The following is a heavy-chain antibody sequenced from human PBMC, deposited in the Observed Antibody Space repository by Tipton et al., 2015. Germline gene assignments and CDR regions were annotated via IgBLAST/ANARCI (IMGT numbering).Heavy chain of an antibody. CDR1: GGSVTSGSYY. CDR2: IQFSGST. V-gene: IGHV4-61*01. J-gene: IGHJ4*02. Sequence: GSLRLSCTVSGGSVTSGSYYWSWLRQPPGKELEWIGYIQFSGSTNYNPSLKSRVTISLDTSTTQFSLKMTSVTTTDTAVYYCARARGRHGGLFDSWGQGTLVTVSS. D-gene: IGHD4-23*01. CDR3: ARARGRHGGLFDS.